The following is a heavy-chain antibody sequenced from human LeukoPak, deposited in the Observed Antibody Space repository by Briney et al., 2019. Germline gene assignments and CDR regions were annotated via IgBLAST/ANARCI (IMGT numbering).Heavy chain of an antibody. V-gene: IGHV3-23*01. D-gene: IGHD6-6*01. J-gene: IGHJ4*02. CDR2: ISETGGVT. CDR1: GFTFTSYA. Sequence: GGSLRLSCAASGFTFTSYAMSWVRQAPGKGLEWVSVISETGGVTHYADSMKGRFTISRDNIKNTLNLQMNSLRAEDTAIYYCARDSSHYLGSSDYWGQGTLVTVSS. CDR3: ARDSSHYLGSSDY.